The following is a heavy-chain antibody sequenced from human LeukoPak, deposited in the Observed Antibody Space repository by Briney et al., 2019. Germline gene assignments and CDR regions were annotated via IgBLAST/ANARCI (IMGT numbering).Heavy chain of an antibody. CDR2: IYYSGST. CDR1: GGSISSSGYY. J-gene: IGHJ4*02. V-gene: IGHV4-39*01. CDR3: ARQASSRTFDY. D-gene: IGHD6-19*01. Sequence: PSETLSLTCTVSGGSISSSGYYWGWIRQPPGKGLEWIGSIYYSGSTYYNPSLKSRVTISVDTSKNQFSLKLSSVTAADTAVYYCARQASSRTFDYWGQGTLVTVSS.